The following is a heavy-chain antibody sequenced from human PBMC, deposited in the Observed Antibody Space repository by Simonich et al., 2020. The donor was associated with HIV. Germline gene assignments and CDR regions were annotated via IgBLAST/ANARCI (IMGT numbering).Heavy chain of an antibody. V-gene: IGHV4-59*08. CDR3: ASTVDTAIDY. J-gene: IGHJ4*02. CDR1: GGSIKNYY. D-gene: IGHD5-18*01. CDR2: MYYSGDT. Sequence: QVLLQESGPGVVKPSETLSLTCSVAGGSIKNYYWSWIRQPPGKGLEWIGYMYYSGDTYHRPSLKRRVTISLDTSKNQFSLKVNSVTAADTAVYYCASTVDTAIDYWGQGILVTVSS.